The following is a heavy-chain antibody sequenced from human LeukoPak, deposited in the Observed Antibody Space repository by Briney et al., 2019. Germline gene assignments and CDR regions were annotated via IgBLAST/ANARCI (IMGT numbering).Heavy chain of an antibody. CDR3: ARDHQVATIRYFDY. J-gene: IGHJ4*02. Sequence: GASVSVSCKASGGTFSRYAISWVRQAPGQGLEWMGGIIPIVGTATYAQKFQGRVTITADESTSTAYMEPSRLRSEDTAFYYCARDHQVATIRYFDYWGQGTLVTLSS. CDR2: IIPIVGTA. V-gene: IGHV1-69*01. D-gene: IGHD4-23*01. CDR1: GGTFSRYA.